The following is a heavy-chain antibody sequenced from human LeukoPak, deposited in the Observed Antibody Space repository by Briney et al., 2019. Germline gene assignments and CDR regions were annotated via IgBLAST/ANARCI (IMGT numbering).Heavy chain of an antibody. V-gene: IGHV3-23*01. CDR3: AKSGEDDYVWGSYRPYNWFDP. Sequence: GGSLRLSCAASGFTFSTFAMIWVRQPPGKGLEWVSSIFPSGGEIHYADSVRGRFTISRDNSKSTLSLQMNSLRAEDTAIYYCAKSGEDDYVWGSYRPYNWFDPWGQGTLVTVSS. CDR2: IFPSGGEI. J-gene: IGHJ5*02. CDR1: GFTFSTFA. D-gene: IGHD3-16*02.